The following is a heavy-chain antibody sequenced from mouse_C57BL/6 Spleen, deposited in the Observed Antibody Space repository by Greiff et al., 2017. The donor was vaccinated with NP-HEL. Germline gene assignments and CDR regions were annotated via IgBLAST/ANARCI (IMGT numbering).Heavy chain of an antibody. CDR2: IDPSDSYT. Sequence: VQLQQSGAELVRPGTSVKLSCKASGYTFTSYWMHWVKQRPGQGLEWIGVIDPSDSYTNYNQKFKGKATLTVDTSSSTAYMQLSSLTSEDSAVYYCARDTTVVYFDYWGQGTTLTVSS. D-gene: IGHD1-1*01. CDR3: ARDTTVVYFDY. V-gene: IGHV1-59*01. CDR1: GYTFTSYW. J-gene: IGHJ2*01.